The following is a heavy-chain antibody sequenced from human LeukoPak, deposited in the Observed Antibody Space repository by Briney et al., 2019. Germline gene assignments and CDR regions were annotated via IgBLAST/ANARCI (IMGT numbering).Heavy chain of an antibody. CDR3: VRDDGHHWFDF. D-gene: IGHD1-1*01. CDR2: ISSSGTPK. CDR1: GFIFSDYY. J-gene: IGHJ4*02. V-gene: IGHV3-11*01. Sequence: GGSLRLSCGASGFIFSDYYMSWIRQAPGRGLGWISYISSSGTPKYYADSVKGRFTISRDNAKKSLFLQMNSLRDEDTAVYYCVRDDGHHWFDFWGQGTLVTVSS.